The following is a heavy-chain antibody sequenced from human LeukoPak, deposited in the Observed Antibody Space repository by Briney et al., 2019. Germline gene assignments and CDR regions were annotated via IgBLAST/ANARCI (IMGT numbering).Heavy chain of an antibody. CDR1: GFTFSSYW. Sequence: GGSLRLSCAASGFTFSSYWMHWVCQAPGKGLVWVSRINSDGSSTSFADSVKGRFTISRDNAKNTLYLQMNSLRAEDTAVYYCARDGSNYDFWSGYSVRGAFDIWGQGTMVTVSS. V-gene: IGHV3-74*01. D-gene: IGHD3-3*01. J-gene: IGHJ3*02. CDR2: INSDGSST. CDR3: ARDGSNYDFWSGYSVRGAFDI.